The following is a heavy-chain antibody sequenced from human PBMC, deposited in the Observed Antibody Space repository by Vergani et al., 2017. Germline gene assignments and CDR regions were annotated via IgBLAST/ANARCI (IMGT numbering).Heavy chain of an antibody. D-gene: IGHD3-3*02. CDR3: AKDRGPHFWSGYYDCSDY. J-gene: IGHJ4*02. Sequence: EVQLVESGGGLVQPGRSLRLSCVASGFTFDDYAMHWVRQAPVKGLEWVSGISWNSGSIGYADSVKGRFTISRDNAKNSLYLQMNSLRAEDTALYYCAKDRGPHFWSGYYDCSDYWGQGTLVTVSS. CDR1: GFTFDDYA. CDR2: ISWNSGSI. V-gene: IGHV3-9*01.